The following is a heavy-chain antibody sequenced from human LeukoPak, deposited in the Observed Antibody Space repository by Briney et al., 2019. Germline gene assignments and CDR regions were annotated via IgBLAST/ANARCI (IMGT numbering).Heavy chain of an antibody. J-gene: IGHJ4*02. V-gene: IGHV3-74*01. CDR3: VRSLLGIGAY. CDR1: GFTFSSSW. Sequence: GGSLRLSCAASGFTFSSSWMHWVRQAPGKGLVWVARINSDGSTISYADSVKGRFTISRDNAKNTLYLQMDSLRAEDTAVYYCVRSLLGIGAYWGQGTLVTVSS. D-gene: IGHD7-27*01. CDR2: INSDGSTI.